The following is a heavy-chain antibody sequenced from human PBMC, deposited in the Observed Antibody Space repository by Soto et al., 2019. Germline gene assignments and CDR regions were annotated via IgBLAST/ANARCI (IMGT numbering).Heavy chain of an antibody. CDR1: GYTFTSYG. CDR2: ISAYNGNT. Sequence: GASVKVSCKASGYTFTSYGISWVRQAPGQGLEWMGWISAYNGNTNYAQKLQGRVTMTTDTSTSTAYMELRSLRSDDTAVYYCARDVVLRFGELLYSHDAFDIWGQGTMVTVSS. D-gene: IGHD3-10*01. CDR3: ARDVVLRFGELLYSHDAFDI. J-gene: IGHJ3*02. V-gene: IGHV1-18*01.